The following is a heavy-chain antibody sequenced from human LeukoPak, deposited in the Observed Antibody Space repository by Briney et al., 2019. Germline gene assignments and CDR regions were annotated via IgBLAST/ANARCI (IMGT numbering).Heavy chain of an antibody. CDR3: ARNMNYGSGSYGRDY. J-gene: IGHJ4*02. V-gene: IGHV3-21*01. CDR1: GFTFSSYS. D-gene: IGHD3-10*01. Sequence: GGSLRLSCAASGFTFSSYSMNWVRQAPGKGLEWVSSISSSSSYIYYADSVKGRFTISRDNSKNSLYLQMNSLRAEDTAVYYCARNMNYGSGSYGRDYWGQGTLVTVSS. CDR2: ISSSSSYI.